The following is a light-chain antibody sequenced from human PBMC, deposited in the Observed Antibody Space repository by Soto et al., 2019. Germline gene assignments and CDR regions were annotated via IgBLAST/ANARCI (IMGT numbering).Light chain of an antibody. CDR3: QQRGGSPPTWT. CDR1: QRITTSS. Sequence: EIVLTQSPGTLSLSPGERATLSCRASQRITTSSLAWYQQKPGQTPRLLIYDASNRAPGIPDRFSGSGSGTDFTLTISRLEPEDFAVYYCQQRGGSPPTWTFGQGTKVDIK. J-gene: IGKJ1*01. V-gene: IGKV3-20*01. CDR2: DAS.